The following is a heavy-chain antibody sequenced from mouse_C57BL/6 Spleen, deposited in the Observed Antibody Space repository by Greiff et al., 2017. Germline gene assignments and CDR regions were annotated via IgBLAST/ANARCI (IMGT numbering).Heavy chain of an antibody. J-gene: IGHJ3*01. CDR2: IYPGDGDT. D-gene: IGHD3-2*02. CDR3: ARPDSSGYAWFAY. CDR1: GYAFSSYW. V-gene: IGHV1-80*01. Sequence: QVQLQQSGAELVKPGASVKISCKASGYAFSSYWMNWVKQRPGKGLEWIGQIYPGDGDTNYNGKFKGKATLTADKSSSTAYMQLSSLTSEDSAVYFCARPDSSGYAWFAYWGQGTLVTVSA.